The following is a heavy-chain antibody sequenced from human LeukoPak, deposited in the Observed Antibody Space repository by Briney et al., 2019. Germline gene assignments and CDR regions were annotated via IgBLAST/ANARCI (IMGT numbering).Heavy chain of an antibody. D-gene: IGHD2-2*02. CDR1: GFPFITYA. CDR2: TSINGGST. J-gene: IGHJ4*02. Sequence: GGSLRLSCSASGFPFITYAMHWVRQAPGKGLEYVSATSINGGSTYHADSVKGRLTISRDDSKNTVYLQMSSLRAEDTAVYYCVKGYCNSISCYIDYWGQGTLVTVSS. V-gene: IGHV3-64D*09. CDR3: VKGYCNSISCYIDY.